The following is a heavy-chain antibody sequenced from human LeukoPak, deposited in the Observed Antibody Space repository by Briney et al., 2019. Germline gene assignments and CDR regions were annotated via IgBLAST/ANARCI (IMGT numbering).Heavy chain of an antibody. J-gene: IGHJ6*02. CDR2: IWYDGSNK. Sequence: GSPRLSCAASGFTFSSYGMHWVRQAPGKGLEWVAVIWYDGSNKYYADSVKGRFTISRDNSKNTLYLQMNSLRAEDTAVYYCAREPYDYYYYGMDVWGQGTTVTVSS. CDR3: AREPYDYYYYGMDV. CDR1: GFTFSSYG. V-gene: IGHV3-33*01.